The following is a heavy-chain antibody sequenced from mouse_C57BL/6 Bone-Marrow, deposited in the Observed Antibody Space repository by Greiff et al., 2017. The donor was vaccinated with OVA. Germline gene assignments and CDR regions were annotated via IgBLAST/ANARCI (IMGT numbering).Heavy chain of an antibody. CDR3: ARGDGPFAY. J-gene: IGHJ3*01. D-gene: IGHD2-3*01. CDR2: IWSGGST. V-gene: IGHV2-2*01. CDR1: GFSLTSYG. Sequence: VQLVESGPGLVQPSQSLSITCTVSGFSLTSYGVHWVRQSPGKGLEWLGVIWSGGSTDYNAAFISRLSISKDNSKSQVFFKMNSLQADDTAIYYCARGDGPFAYWGQGTLVTVSA.